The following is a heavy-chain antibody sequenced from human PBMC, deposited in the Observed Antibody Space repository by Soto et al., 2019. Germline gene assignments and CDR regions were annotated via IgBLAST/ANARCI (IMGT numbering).Heavy chain of an antibody. D-gene: IGHD6-13*01. CDR3: ARDGIAAAGTDLYYYYGMDV. J-gene: IGHJ6*02. Sequence: PSQTLSLTCAISGDSVSSNSAAWNWIRQSPSRGLEWLGRTYYRSKWYNDYAVSVKSRITINPDTSKNQFSLQLNSVTPEDTAVYYCARDGIAAAGTDLYYYYGMDVWGQGTTVTAP. CDR1: GDSVSSNSAA. CDR2: TYYRSKWYN. V-gene: IGHV6-1*01.